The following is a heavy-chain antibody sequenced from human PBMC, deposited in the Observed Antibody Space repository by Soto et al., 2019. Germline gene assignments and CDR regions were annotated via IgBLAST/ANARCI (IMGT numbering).Heavy chain of an antibody. CDR2: IWYDGSNK. J-gene: IGHJ6*02. Sequence: QVQLVESGGGVVQPGGSLRLSCAASGFTFSSYGMHWVRQAPGKGLEWVAVIWYDGSNKYYADSVRGRFTISRDNSKKTLYLQMNSLRAEDTAVYYCARVWFGEFRGMDVWGQGTTVTVSS. D-gene: IGHD3-10*01. V-gene: IGHV3-33*01. CDR3: ARVWFGEFRGMDV. CDR1: GFTFSSYG.